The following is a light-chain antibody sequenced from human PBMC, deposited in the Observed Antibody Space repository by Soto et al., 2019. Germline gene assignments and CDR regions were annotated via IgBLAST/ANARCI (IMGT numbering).Light chain of an antibody. V-gene: IGLV7-46*01. CDR2: DTS. CDR1: TGAVTSGHY. J-gene: IGLJ2*01. CDR3: LLSYGGARRV. Sequence: QAVVTQEPSLTVSPGGTVTLTCVSSTGAVTSGHYPYWFQQKPGQAPRTLIYDTSNKHSWTPDRFSGSLLGGKPALTLSGPQPEDEAEYFCLLSYGGARRVFGGGTKLTVL.